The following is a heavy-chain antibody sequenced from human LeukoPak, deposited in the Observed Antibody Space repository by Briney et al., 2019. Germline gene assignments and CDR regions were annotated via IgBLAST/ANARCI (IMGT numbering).Heavy chain of an antibody. CDR3: ARQDYSSGWYYFDY. D-gene: IGHD6-19*01. CDR2: IYYSGST. Sequence: SETLSLTCTVSGGSIRSYYWSWIRQPPGKGLEWIGYIYYSGSTNYNPSLKSRVTISVDTSKNQFSLKLSSVTAADTAVYYCARQDYSSGWYYFDYWGQGTLVTVSS. CDR1: GGSIRSYY. V-gene: IGHV4-59*08. J-gene: IGHJ4*02.